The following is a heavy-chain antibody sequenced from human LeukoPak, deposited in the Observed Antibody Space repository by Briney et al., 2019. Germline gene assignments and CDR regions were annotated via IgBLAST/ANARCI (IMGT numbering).Heavy chain of an antibody. CDR1: GFTFSSYA. Sequence: AGGSLRLSCAASGFTFSSYAMSWVRQAPGKGLEWVSAISGSGGSTYYADSVKGRFTISRDNSKNTLYLQMNSLGAEDTAVYYCAKDPSSRDYFDYWGRGTLVTVSS. V-gene: IGHV3-23*01. D-gene: IGHD6-13*01. CDR2: ISGSGGST. CDR3: AKDPSSRDYFDY. J-gene: IGHJ4*02.